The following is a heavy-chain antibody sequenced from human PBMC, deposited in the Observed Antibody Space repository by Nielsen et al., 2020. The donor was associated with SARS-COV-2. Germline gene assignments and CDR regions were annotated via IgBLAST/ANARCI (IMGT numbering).Heavy chain of an antibody. J-gene: IGHJ6*03. CDR2: IYYSGST. D-gene: IGHD2-2*01. CDR1: GGSISSSSYY. V-gene: IGHV4-39*07. Sequence: SETLSLTCTVSGGSISSSSYYWGWIRQPPGKGLEWIGSIYYSGSTNYNPSLKSRVTISVDTSKNQFSLKLSSVTAADTAVYYCARVKHSSSTGYYYYYYYMDVWGKGTTVTVSS. CDR3: ARVKHSSSTGYYYYYYYMDV.